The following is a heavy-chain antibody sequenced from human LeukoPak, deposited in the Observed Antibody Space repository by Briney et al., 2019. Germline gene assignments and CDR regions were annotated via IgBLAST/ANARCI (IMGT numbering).Heavy chain of an antibody. J-gene: IGHJ4*02. Sequence: GGSLRLSCVASGFTFRHYDMSWVRQAPGKGLEWVSSINTSGGSTYSADSLQGRFTISRDNSKNTLHLQMNNVRAEDTALYYCMKLPTMIIVIDTDFEYWGQGAQVTVSS. CDR3: MKLPTMIIVIDTDFEY. D-gene: IGHD2-21*01. CDR2: INTSGGST. CDR1: GFTFRHYD. V-gene: IGHV3-23*01.